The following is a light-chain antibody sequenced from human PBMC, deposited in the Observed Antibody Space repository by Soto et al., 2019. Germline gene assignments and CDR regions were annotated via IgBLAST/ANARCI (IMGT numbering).Light chain of an antibody. CDR3: CSYAGSHTYV. CDR1: SSDVGTYNQ. CDR2: DVN. V-gene: IGLV2-11*01. J-gene: IGLJ1*01. Sequence: QPVLTQPRSVSGSPGQSVTISCTGTSSDVGTYNQVSWYQQHPGKAPQLVIYDVNQRPSGVPYRFFGSKSGNTASLTISILRPEDEADYYCCSYAGSHTYVFGTGTKLTVL.